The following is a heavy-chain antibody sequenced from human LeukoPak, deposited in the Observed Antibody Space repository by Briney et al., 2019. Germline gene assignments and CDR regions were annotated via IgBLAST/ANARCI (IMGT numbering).Heavy chain of an antibody. V-gene: IGHV1-69*04. J-gene: IGHJ4*02. CDR2: IIPILGIA. CDR1: GGTFSSYA. D-gene: IGHD3-22*01. CDR3: ASVSVDDSSGYYYGMFDY. Sequence: GASVKVSCKASGGTFSSYAISWVRQAPGQGLEWMGRIIPILGIANYAQKFQGRVTITADKSTSTAYMELSSLRSEDTAVYYCASVSVDDSSGYYYGMFDYWGRGTLVTVSS.